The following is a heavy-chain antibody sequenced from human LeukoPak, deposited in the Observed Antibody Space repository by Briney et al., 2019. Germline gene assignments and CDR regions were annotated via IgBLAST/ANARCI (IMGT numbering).Heavy chain of an antibody. D-gene: IGHD5-18*01. J-gene: IGHJ4*02. CDR3: ARNPRYSYGYN. CDR1: GGSFSGYY. CDR2: INHSGST. Sequence: PSETLSLTCAVYGGSFSGYYWSWLRQPPGKGLEWIGEINHSGSTNYNPSLTSRVTISVDTSKNQFSLKLSSVTAADTAVYYCARNPRYSYGYNWGQGTLVTVSS. V-gene: IGHV4-34*01.